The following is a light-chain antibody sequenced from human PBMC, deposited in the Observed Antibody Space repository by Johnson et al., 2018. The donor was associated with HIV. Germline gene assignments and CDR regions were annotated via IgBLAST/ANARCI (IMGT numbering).Light chain of an antibody. CDR2: DNN. J-gene: IGLJ1*01. V-gene: IGLV1-51*01. CDR1: SSNIGNNY. CDR3: GTWDSSLSAYV. Sequence: QSVLSQPPSVSAAPGQKVTISCSGSSSNIGNNYVSWYQQLPGTAPKLLIYDNNKRPSGIPDRFSGSKSGTSATLGITGLQTGDEADYYCGTWDSSLSAYVFGPGTSVTVL.